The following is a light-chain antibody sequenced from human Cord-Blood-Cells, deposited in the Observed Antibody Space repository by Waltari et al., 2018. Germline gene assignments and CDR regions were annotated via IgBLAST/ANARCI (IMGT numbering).Light chain of an antibody. CDR1: QSVLYSSNNKNY. CDR2: WAS. V-gene: IGKV4-1*01. J-gene: IGKJ3*01. Sequence: DIVMTQSPDSLAVSLGERANINCKSSQSVLYSSNNKNYLAWYQQKPGQPPKLLIYWASTRESGVPDRFSGSGYGTDFTLTISSLQAEDVAVYYCQQYYSTPLFTFGPGTKVDIK. CDR3: QQYYSTPLFT.